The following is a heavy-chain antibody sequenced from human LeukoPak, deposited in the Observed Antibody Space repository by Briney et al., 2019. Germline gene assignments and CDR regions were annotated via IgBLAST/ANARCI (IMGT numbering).Heavy chain of an antibody. V-gene: IGHV1-18*01. CDR2: ISAKNGNT. J-gene: IGHJ3*01. Sequence: PGASVKVSCKASGYTFTKYGISRVRQAPGQGLEWMGWISAKNGNTNYAQKFQGRVTMTTDTSTTTAYMELRSLRSDDTAVYHCAKFRGRGSGYHWRSYDAFDLWGQGTTVTVSS. CDR1: GYTFTKYG. CDR3: AKFRGRGSGYHWRSYDAFDL. D-gene: IGHD3-3*01.